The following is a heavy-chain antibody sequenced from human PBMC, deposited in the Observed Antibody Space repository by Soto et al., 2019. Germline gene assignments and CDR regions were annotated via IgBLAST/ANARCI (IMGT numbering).Heavy chain of an antibody. V-gene: IGHV1-69*01. CDR2: IIPIFGTA. J-gene: IGHJ6*02. Sequence: QVQLVQSGAEVKKPGSSVKVSCKASGGTFSSYAISWVRQAPGQGLEWMGGIIPIFGTANYAQKFQGRVTITADESTSTAYMELSRLRSEDTAVYYCARAVGYSGYDYYYYYGMDVWGQGTTVPVSS. D-gene: IGHD5-12*01. CDR1: GGTFSSYA. CDR3: ARAVGYSGYDYYYYYGMDV.